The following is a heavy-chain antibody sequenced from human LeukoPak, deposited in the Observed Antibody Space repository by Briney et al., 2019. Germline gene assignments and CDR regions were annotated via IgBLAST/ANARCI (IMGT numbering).Heavy chain of an antibody. CDR3: ARDRRDGYNYYYFDY. CDR1: GFTFSSYG. J-gene: IGHJ4*02. CDR2: IWYDGSNK. Sequence: GRSLRLSCAASGFTFSSYGMHWVRQAPGKGLEWGAVIWYDGSNKYYADSVKGRFTISRDNSKNTLYLQMNSLRAEDTAVYYCARDRRDGYNYYYFDYWGQGTLVTVSS. V-gene: IGHV3-33*01. D-gene: IGHD5-24*01.